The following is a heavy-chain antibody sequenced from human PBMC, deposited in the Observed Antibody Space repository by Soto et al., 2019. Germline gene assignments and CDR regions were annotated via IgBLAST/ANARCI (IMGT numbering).Heavy chain of an antibody. D-gene: IGHD3-10*01. CDR2: INHSGST. CDR3: ARVRYGSGSYYRTYYYYYMDV. CDR1: GGSFSGYY. V-gene: IGHV4-34*01. J-gene: IGHJ6*03. Sequence: TSETLSLTCAVYGGSFSGYYWSWIRQPPGKGLEWIGEINHSGSTNYNPSLKSRVTISVDTSKNQFSLKLSSVTAADTAVYYCARVRYGSGSYYRTYYYYYMDVWGKGTTVTVSS.